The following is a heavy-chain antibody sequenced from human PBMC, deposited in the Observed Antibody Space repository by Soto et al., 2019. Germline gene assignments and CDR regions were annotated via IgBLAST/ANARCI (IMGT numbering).Heavy chain of an antibody. CDR1: GFTFSSYA. Sequence: GGSLRLSCEASGFTFSSYAMSWVRQAPGEGLEWVSTISGSGGSAYYADSVKGRFTISRDISKNTLYLQMNSLRAEDRAVYYCAKAWFSTAGFFGYGVQGIMVTVSS. CDR2: ISGSGGSA. V-gene: IGHV3-23*01. D-gene: IGHD6-13*01. J-gene: IGHJ4*02. CDR3: AKAWFSTAGFFGY.